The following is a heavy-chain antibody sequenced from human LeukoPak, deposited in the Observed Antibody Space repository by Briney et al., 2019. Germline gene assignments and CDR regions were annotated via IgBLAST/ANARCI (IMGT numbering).Heavy chain of an antibody. J-gene: IGHJ6*03. Sequence: PSETLSLTCAVYGGSFSGYYWSWIRQPPGKGLEWIGEINHSGSTNYNPSLKSRVTISVDTSKNQFSLKLSSVTAADTAVYCCARGLSSTVTRYYYYYYYRDVWGKGTTVTVSS. CDR2: INHSGST. CDR3: ARGLSSTVTRYYYYYYYRDV. CDR1: GGSFSGYY. D-gene: IGHD4-11*01. V-gene: IGHV4-34*01.